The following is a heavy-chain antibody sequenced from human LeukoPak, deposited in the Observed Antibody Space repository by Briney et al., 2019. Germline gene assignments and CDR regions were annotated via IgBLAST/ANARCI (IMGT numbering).Heavy chain of an antibody. D-gene: IGHD1-26*01. J-gene: IGHJ4*02. CDR1: GGSINNYY. Sequence: SETLSLTCTVSGGSINNYYWSWIRQPPGKGLEWIGYIYYRGSTNYNPSLKSRVTMSVDTSKNQFSLKLSSVTAADTAVYYCVRGGIVGTTARIPLFDYWGQGTLVTVSS. CDR3: VRGGIVGTTARIPLFDY. V-gene: IGHV4-59*01. CDR2: IYYRGST.